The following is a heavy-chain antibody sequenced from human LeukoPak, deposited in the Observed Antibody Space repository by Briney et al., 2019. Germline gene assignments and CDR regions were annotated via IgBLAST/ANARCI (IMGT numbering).Heavy chain of an antibody. CDR3: AAGAGITRY. D-gene: IGHD3-10*01. Sequence: GGSLRLSCAASGLTFYDYAMHWVRQAPGKCLEWVSGITWNSGSIAYADSVKGRFTISRDNAKNSLYLQVNSLRSEDTALYYCAAGAGITRYWGQGTLVTVSS. CDR1: GLTFYDYA. V-gene: IGHV3-9*01. J-gene: IGHJ4*02. CDR2: ITWNSGSI.